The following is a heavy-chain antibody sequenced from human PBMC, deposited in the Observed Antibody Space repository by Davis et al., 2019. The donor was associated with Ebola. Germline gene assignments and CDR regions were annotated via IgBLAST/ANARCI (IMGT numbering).Heavy chain of an antibody. CDR2: ISAYNGNT. V-gene: IGHV1-18*01. Sequence: AASVKVSCKASGYTFTSYGISWVRQAPGQGLEWMGWISAYNGNTNYAQKLQGRVTMTRDTSTSTVYMELSSLRSEDTAVYYCARSTIFGVVTKYDYWGQGTLVTVSS. J-gene: IGHJ4*02. CDR1: GYTFTSYG. CDR3: ARSTIFGVVTKYDY. D-gene: IGHD3-3*01.